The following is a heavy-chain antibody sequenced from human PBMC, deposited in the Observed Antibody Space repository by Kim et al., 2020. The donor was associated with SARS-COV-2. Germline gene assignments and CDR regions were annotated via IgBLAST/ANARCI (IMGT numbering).Heavy chain of an antibody. CDR3: ARLYSSGWYSWFDP. V-gene: IGHV4-34*01. Sequence: SETLSLTCAVYGGSFSGYYWSWIRQPPGKGLEWIGEINHSGSTNYNPSLKSRVTISVDTSKNQFSLKLSSVTAADTAVYYCARLYSSGWYSWFDPWGQGTLVTVSS. J-gene: IGHJ5*02. D-gene: IGHD6-19*01. CDR2: INHSGST. CDR1: GGSFSGYY.